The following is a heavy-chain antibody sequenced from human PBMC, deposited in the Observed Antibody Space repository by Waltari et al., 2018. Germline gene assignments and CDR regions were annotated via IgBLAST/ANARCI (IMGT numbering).Heavy chain of an antibody. Sequence: QVQLVQSGAEVKKPGASVKVSCKASGYTFTGYYMHWVRQAPGHGLEWMGWINPNSGGTNYAQKFQGWVTMTRDTSISTAYMELSRLRSDDTAVYYCARSRVRWWELRYYYGMDVWGQGTTVTVSS. J-gene: IGHJ6*02. CDR3: ARSRVRWWELRYYYGMDV. CDR2: INPNSGGT. CDR1: GYTFTGYY. V-gene: IGHV1-2*04. D-gene: IGHD2-15*01.